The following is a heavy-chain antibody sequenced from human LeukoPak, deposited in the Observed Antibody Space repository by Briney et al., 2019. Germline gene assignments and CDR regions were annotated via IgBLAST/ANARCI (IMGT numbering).Heavy chain of an antibody. CDR2: INHSGST. J-gene: IGHJ4*02. CDR3: AGERTAMQDY. Sequence: SETLSLTCAVYGGSFSGYYWSWIRQPPGKGLEWIGEINHSGSTNYNPSLKSRVTISVDTSKNQFSLKLSSVTAADTAVYYCAGERTAMQDYWGQGTLVTVSS. CDR1: GGSFSGYY. V-gene: IGHV4-34*01. D-gene: IGHD5-18*01.